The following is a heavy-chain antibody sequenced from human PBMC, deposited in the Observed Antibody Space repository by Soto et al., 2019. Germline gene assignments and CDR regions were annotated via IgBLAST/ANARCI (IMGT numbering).Heavy chain of an antibody. V-gene: IGHV3-33*01. CDR1: GFTFSSYG. Sequence: PGGSLRLSCAASGFTFSSYGMHWVRQAPGKGLEWVAVIWYDGSNKYYADSVKGRFTISRDNSKNTLYLQMNSLRAEDTAVYYCARGGGSSSLYPDYWGQGTLVTVSS. D-gene: IGHD6-6*01. J-gene: IGHJ4*02. CDR2: IWYDGSNK. CDR3: ARGGGSSSLYPDY.